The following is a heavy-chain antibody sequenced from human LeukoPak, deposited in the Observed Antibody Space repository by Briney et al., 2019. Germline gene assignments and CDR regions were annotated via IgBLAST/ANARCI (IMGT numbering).Heavy chain of an antibody. D-gene: IGHD5-24*01. CDR2: INPNSGGT. CDR1: GYTFTGYY. J-gene: IGHJ4*02. CDR3: ARGRDVYNPTADY. Sequence: GASVKVSCKASGYTFTGYYMHWVRQAPGQGLEWMGWINPNSGGTNYAQKFQGRVTMTTDTSTSTAYMELRSLRSDDTAVYYCARGRDVYNPTADYWGQGTLVTVSS. V-gene: IGHV1-2*02.